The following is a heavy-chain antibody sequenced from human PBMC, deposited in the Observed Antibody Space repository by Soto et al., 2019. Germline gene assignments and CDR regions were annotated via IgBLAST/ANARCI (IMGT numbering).Heavy chain of an antibody. CDR1: GYTFTSYA. V-gene: IGHV1-3*01. D-gene: IGHD3-3*01. Sequence: ASVKVSCKASGYTFTSYAMHWVRQAPGQRLEWMGWINAGNGNTKYSQKFQGRVTITRDTSASTAYMELSSLRSEDTAVYYCATFCYYYYGMDVWGQGTTVTVSS. J-gene: IGHJ6*02. CDR3: ATFCYYYYGMDV. CDR2: INAGNGNT.